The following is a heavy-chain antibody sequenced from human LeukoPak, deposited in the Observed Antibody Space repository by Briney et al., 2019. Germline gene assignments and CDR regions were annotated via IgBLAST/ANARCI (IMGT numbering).Heavy chain of an antibody. CDR1: GFTFSSYA. CDR2: ISYDGSNK. J-gene: IGHJ5*02. D-gene: IGHD2-15*01. CDR3: ARGEGWHCSGSDCFTHWFDP. Sequence: GGSLRLSCAASGFTFSSYAIEWVRQAPGKGLEWVAVISYDGSNKYYADSVKGRFTISRDNSKNTLYLQMNSLRAEDTAVYYCARGEGWHCSGSDCFTHWFDPWGQGTLVTVSS. V-gene: IGHV3-30-3*01.